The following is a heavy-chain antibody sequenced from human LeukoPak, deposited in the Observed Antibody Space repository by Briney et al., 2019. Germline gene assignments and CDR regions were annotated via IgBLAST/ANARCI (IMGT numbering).Heavy chain of an antibody. CDR2: INPNIGAT. CDR3: ARSQLNEHLDI. CDR1: GYTFTGYF. J-gene: IGHJ4*02. V-gene: IGHV1-2*02. Sequence: GTSVRYRCTASGYTFTGYFMHWVRQAPGQGLEWMGWINPNIGATKYARKFQGRVTMTRDTSISTAYMELSRLRSDDTAVYYCARSQLNEHLDIWSLGPLVTVSS. D-gene: IGHD5-18*01.